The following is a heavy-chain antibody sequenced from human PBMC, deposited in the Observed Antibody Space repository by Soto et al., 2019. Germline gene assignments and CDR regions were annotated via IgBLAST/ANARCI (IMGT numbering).Heavy chain of an antibody. CDR1: GFSFSNYA. D-gene: IGHD3-9*01. CDR3: AKGAQYDIVTAHHAFES. CDR2: ISGGGGGT. J-gene: IGHJ4*02. Sequence: EVQLLESGGGLVQPGGSLRLSCSVSGFSFSNYAMTWVRQAPGKGLEWVSSISGGGGGTHYADSMKGRVTISRDNSKNTLQREMKRLRADDTAVYYCAKGAQYDIVTAHHAFESWGQGTLVTVSS. V-gene: IGHV3-23*01.